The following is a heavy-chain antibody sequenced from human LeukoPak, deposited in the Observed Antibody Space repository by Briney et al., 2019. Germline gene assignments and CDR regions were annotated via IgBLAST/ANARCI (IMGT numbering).Heavy chain of an antibody. D-gene: IGHD6-19*01. CDR1: GFTFSSYR. CDR3: AGVGSSGWYVKYYFDY. V-gene: IGHV3-48*01. CDR2: ISSSGSTI. Sequence: GGSLRLSCAASGFTFSSYRMNWVRQAPGKGLEWVSYISSSGSTIYYADSVKGRFTISRDNAKNSLYLQMNSLRAEDTAVYYCAGVGSSGWYVKYYFDYWGQGTLVTVSS. J-gene: IGHJ4*02.